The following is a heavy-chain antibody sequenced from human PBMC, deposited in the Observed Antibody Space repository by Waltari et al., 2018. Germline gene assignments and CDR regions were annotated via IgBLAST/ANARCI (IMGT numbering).Heavy chain of an antibody. D-gene: IGHD3-3*01. CDR1: GFTLSGTW. J-gene: IGHJ4*02. CDR2: ISGDGRTI. V-gene: IGHV3-74*01. Sequence: EVQLVESGGGLVQPGGSLRLSCAASGFTLSGTWLHWVRQVPGKGLVGVARISGDGRTINDADSVKGRFTSSRDTAKNTLYLKMNRRSAEDTAVYYCARGADLRGQGILVTVSA. CDR3: ARGADL.